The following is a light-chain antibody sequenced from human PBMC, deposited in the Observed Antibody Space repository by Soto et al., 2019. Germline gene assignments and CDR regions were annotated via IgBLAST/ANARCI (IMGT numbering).Light chain of an antibody. V-gene: IGKV3-20*01. CDR1: QSVSSSY. CDR2: GAS. Sequence: EIVLTQSPGTLSLSPGERATLSCRASQSVSSSYLAWYQQKPGQAPRLLIYGASSRATGIPDRFSCSGSGTDFTLTISRLEPEDFAVYYCQQYGSSRTLYTFGKGTKLEIK. J-gene: IGKJ2*01. CDR3: QQYGSSRTLYT.